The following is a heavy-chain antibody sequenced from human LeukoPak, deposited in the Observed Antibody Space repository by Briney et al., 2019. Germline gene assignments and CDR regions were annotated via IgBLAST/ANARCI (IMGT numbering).Heavy chain of an antibody. Sequence: GASVKVSCKASGYTFTSYAMNWVRQAPGQGLEWMGWINPNSGGTNYAQKFQGRVTMTRDTSISTAYMELSRLRSDDTAVYYCARDYCSGGSCYFDYWGQGTLVTVSS. CDR1: GYTFTSYA. CDR2: INPNSGGT. J-gene: IGHJ4*02. CDR3: ARDYCSGGSCYFDY. V-gene: IGHV1-2*02. D-gene: IGHD2-15*01.